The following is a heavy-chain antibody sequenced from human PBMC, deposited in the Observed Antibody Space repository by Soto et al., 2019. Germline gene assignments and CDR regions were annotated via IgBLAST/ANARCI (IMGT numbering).Heavy chain of an antibody. CDR2: IRSKSYGEIT. Sequence: EVQLVESGGGLVQPGQSLRLSCVGSGFIFSDAWMIWVRQAPGKGLEWVGRIRSKSYGEITDYAEPVKGRFLLSRDDSTSSLYLQLNSLHTGGTAVSYCTARSRRQWHTMDGLYWGQGTRVTVSS. D-gene: IGHD1-26*01. J-gene: IGHJ4*02. V-gene: IGHV3-15*01. CDR3: TARSRRQWHTMDGLY. CDR1: GFIFSDAW.